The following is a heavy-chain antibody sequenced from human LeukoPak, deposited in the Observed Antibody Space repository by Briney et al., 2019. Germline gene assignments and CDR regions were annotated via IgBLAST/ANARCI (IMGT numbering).Heavy chain of an antibody. J-gene: IGHJ5*02. CDR1: GGSISSYY. Sequence: PSETLSLTCTVSGGSISSYYWSWIRQPPGKGLEWIGYIYYSGSTNYNPSLKSRVTMSVDTSKNQFSLKLSSVTAADTAVYYCARDGGTRLRYFDWLSNWFDPWGQGTLVTVSS. V-gene: IGHV4-59*12. CDR3: ARDGGTRLRYFDWLSNWFDP. D-gene: IGHD3-9*01. CDR2: IYYSGST.